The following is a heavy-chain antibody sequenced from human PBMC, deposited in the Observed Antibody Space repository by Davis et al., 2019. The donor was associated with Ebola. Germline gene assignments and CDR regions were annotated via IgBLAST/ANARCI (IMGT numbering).Heavy chain of an antibody. Sequence: GESLKISCAASGFTFSDYYMTWIRHAPGKGLEWVSFVSFSGNTIYYADSVKGRFTISRDNSKNTLYLQMNGLRVEDTAIYYCAKDTSNIWFDIWGQGTNVTVSS. CDR1: GFTFSDYY. J-gene: IGHJ3*02. V-gene: IGHV3-11*01. CDR3: AKDTSNIWFDI. D-gene: IGHD1-26*01. CDR2: VSFSGNTI.